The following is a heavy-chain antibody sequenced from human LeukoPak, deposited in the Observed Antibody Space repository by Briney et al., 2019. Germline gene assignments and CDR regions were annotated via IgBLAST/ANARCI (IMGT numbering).Heavy chain of an antibody. V-gene: IGHV4-34*01. Sequence: PSETLSLTCAVYGGSFTGYYWTWIRQPPGKGLECIGEIAHTGSTNYNPSLKSQVTISMDTSRNEFSLQLTSLTAADTAVYYCARRLVDYSSSDHAFDVWGPGTMVTVSS. CDR3: ARRLVDYSSSDHAFDV. CDR2: IAHTGST. J-gene: IGHJ3*01. D-gene: IGHD3-22*01. CDR1: GGSFTGYY.